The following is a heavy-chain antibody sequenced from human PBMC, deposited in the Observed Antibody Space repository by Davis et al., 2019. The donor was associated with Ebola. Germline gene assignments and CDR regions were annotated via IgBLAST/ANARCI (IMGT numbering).Heavy chain of an antibody. CDR3: ARAGFDEVLDY. CDR2: TSHNERER. J-gene: IGHJ4*02. CDR1: GFTFSNHA. V-gene: IGHV3-30*04. Sequence: GESLKISCVASGFTFSNHAMHWVRQAPGKGLEWVAVTSHNERERFYGESVQGRFTISRDNSENVLYLQMDSLRPDDTSVYYCARAGFDEVLDYWGQGTPVTVSS. D-gene: IGHD3-3*01.